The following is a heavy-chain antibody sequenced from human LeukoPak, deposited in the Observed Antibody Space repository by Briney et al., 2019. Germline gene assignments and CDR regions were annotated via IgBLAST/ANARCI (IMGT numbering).Heavy chain of an antibody. CDR1: GYTFSDYY. V-gene: IGHV1-2*02. CDR3: VRKSATRRTSKFDY. Sequence: ASVKVSCKASGYTFSDYYIHWVRQAPGQGLEWMGWITPNSGGTKYARRFQGRVTMTRDTSISTAYMDLSGLGSDDTAVFYCVRKSATRRTSKFDYWGQGTPVTVSS. CDR2: ITPNSGGT. J-gene: IGHJ4*02. D-gene: IGHD2-15*01.